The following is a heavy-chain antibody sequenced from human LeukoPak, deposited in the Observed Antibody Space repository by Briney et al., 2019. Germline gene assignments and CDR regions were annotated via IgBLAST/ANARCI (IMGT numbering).Heavy chain of an antibody. CDR1: GFTFSSYS. CDR3: ARDDRGYSGYDV. V-gene: IGHV3-21*01. Sequence: GGSLRLSCAASGFTFSSYSMNWVRQAPGKGLEWVSSISSSSSYIYYADSVKGRFTISRDNAKNSLYLQINSLRAEDTAVYYCARDDRGYSGYDVWGQGTLVTVSS. CDR2: ISSSSSYI. D-gene: IGHD5-12*01. J-gene: IGHJ4*02.